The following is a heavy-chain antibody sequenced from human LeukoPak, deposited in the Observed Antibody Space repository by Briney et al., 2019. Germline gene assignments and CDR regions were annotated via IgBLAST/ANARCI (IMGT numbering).Heavy chain of an antibody. J-gene: IGHJ4*02. CDR2: INQDGSAK. CDR1: GFTFNNYW. Sequence: GSLKLSCAASGFTFNNYWMSWVRPAPGKGLEGVANINQDGSAKYYMDSVKGRFTISRDHPKNSLYLQLNSLRAEDTAVFYCARIGYSSSSLDYWGQGALVTVSS. D-gene: IGHD6-6*01. CDR3: ARIGYSSSSLDY. V-gene: IGHV3-7*01.